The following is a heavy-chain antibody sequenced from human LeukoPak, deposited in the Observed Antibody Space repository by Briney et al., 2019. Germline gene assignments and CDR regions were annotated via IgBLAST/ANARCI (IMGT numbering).Heavy chain of an antibody. V-gene: IGHV3-30*04. Sequence: LSLTCTVSGGSISSSLYYWGWIRQAPGTGLEWVAVISYDGSNKYYADSVKGRFTISRDNSKNTLYLQMNSLRAEDTAVYYCAKVSLAGIVGASVGYYGMDVWGQGTTVTVSS. D-gene: IGHD1-26*01. CDR1: GGSISSSLY. CDR3: AKVSLAGIVGASVGYYGMDV. J-gene: IGHJ6*02. CDR2: ISYDGSNK.